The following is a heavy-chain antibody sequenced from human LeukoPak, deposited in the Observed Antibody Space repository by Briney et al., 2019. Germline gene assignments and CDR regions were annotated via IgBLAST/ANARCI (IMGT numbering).Heavy chain of an antibody. Sequence: SETLSLTCTVSGGSINSYYWSWIRQPPRKGLEWVGYIYYSGSTKYNPSLKSRVTISVDTSKNQFSLKLSSLTAADTAVYYCARTVVVPAAMRDYYYNYGMDVWGQGTTVTVSS. CDR3: ARTVVVPAAMRDYYYNYGMDV. V-gene: IGHV4-59*08. J-gene: IGHJ6*02. CDR2: IYYSGST. CDR1: GGSINSYY. D-gene: IGHD2-2*01.